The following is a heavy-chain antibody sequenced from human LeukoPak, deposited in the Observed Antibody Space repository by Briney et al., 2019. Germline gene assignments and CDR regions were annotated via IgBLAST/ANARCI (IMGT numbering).Heavy chain of an antibody. V-gene: IGHV4-34*01. D-gene: IGHD2-2*01. CDR3: ASLWPYQLSAFDI. Sequence: GSLRLSCAASGFTFSSYWMNCARQAPRKGLEWIGEINHSGSTNYNPSLKSRVTISVDTSKNQFSLKLSSVTAADTAVYYCASLWPYQLSAFDIWGQGTMVTVSS. CDR2: INHSGST. J-gene: IGHJ3*02. CDR1: GFTFSSYW.